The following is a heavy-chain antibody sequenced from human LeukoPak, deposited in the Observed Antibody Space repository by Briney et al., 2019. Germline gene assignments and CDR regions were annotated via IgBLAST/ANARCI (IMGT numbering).Heavy chain of an antibody. Sequence: GGSLRLSCAASGFTFSTYAMSWVRQAPGKGLVWLSRINSDESSTTYADSVKGRFTISRDNAKNTLYLQMNSLRAEDTAVYYCARDSLVSPDAFDIWGQGTMVTVSS. CDR2: INSDESST. CDR1: GFTFSTYA. V-gene: IGHV3-74*01. CDR3: ARDSLVSPDAFDI. D-gene: IGHD5/OR15-5a*01. J-gene: IGHJ3*02.